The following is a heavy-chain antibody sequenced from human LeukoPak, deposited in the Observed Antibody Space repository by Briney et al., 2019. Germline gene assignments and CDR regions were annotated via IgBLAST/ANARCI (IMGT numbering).Heavy chain of an antibody. CDR2: ITPSGGT. CDR1: GYTFTSYA. D-gene: IGHD2-15*01. Sequence: ASVKVSCKASGYTFTSYAMHWVRQAPGQGLGWMGWITPSGGTNYPQKFQGRVAITRDTSITTAYMELRSLRSDDTAVYYCARGIIGYYFDYWGQGTLVTVSS. J-gene: IGHJ4*02. CDR3: ARGIIGYYFDY. V-gene: IGHV1-2*02.